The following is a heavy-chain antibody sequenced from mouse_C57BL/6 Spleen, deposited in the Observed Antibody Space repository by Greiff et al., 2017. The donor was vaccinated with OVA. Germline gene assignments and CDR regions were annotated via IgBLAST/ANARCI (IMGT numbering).Heavy chain of an antibody. J-gene: IGHJ1*03. CDR3: ALRQSTRYFDV. D-gene: IGHD1-1*01. V-gene: IGHV1-69*01. Sequence: QVQLQQSGAELVMPGASVKLSCKASGYTFTSYWMHWVKQRPGQGLEWIGEIDPSDSYTNYNQKFKGKSTLTVDKSSSTAYMQLSSLTSEDSAVYYCALRQSTRYFDVWGTGTTVTVSS. CDR1: GYTFTSYW. CDR2: IDPSDSYT.